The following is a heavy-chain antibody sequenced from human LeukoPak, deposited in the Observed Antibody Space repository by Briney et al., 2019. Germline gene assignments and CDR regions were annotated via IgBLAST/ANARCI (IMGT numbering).Heavy chain of an antibody. J-gene: IGHJ4*02. CDR3: AEGQYSGYDSQRDY. CDR2: ISWNGGGI. CDR1: GFTFDVYA. Sequence: GRSVRLSCEASGFTFDVYAMHWVRQAPGKGLQGVSGISWNGGGIAYVDSVKGRFTISRDNAKNSLFLQMNSLRAEDTAFYYCAEGQYSGYDSQRDYWGQGTLVTVSS. D-gene: IGHD5-12*01. V-gene: IGHV3-9*01.